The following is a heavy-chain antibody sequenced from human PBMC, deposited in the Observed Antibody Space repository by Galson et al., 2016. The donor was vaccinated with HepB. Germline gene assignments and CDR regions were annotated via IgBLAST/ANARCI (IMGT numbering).Heavy chain of an antibody. D-gene: IGHD5-12*01. CDR3: ARDSGYDYHFGLDI. CDR1: GYNFASYG. V-gene: IGHV1-18*04. Sequence: SVKVSCKASGYNFASYGISWVRQAPGQGLEWVGWINVDNGNTNYAQRFQGRVSMTTDTSATTAYMDLRTLTSDDTAVYYCARDSGYDYHFGLDIWGKGTTGTVS. J-gene: IGHJ6*04. CDR2: INVDNGNT.